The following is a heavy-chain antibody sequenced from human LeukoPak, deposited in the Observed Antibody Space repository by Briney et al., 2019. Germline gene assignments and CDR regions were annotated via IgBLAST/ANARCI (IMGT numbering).Heavy chain of an antibody. J-gene: IGHJ2*01. CDR1: GGSISSGSYY. CDR2: IYSSGST. V-gene: IGHV4-61*02. D-gene: IGHD3-3*01. CDR3: ASTRNYDLWSGSGYFDL. Sequence: SETLSLTCTVSGGSISSGSYYWSWIRQPTGKRLEWIGRIYSSGSTNYNPSLKSRVTISVDTSKNQFSLRLSSVTAADTAVYYCASTRNYDLWSGSGYFDLWGRGTLVTVSS.